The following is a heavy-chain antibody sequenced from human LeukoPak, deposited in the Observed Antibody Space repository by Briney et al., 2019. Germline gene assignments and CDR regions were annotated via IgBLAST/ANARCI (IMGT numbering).Heavy chain of an antibody. CDR1: GFTFDDYA. D-gene: IGHD3-10*01. CDR3: ARAISEESI. CDR2: ISWNSGSI. Sequence: GGSLRLSCAASGFTFDDYAMHWVRQAPAKGLEWVSGISWNSGSIGYADSVKGRFSISRDNAKNSLYLQMNSLRAEDMAVYYCARAISEESIWGQGTLVTVSS. J-gene: IGHJ4*02. V-gene: IGHV3-9*03.